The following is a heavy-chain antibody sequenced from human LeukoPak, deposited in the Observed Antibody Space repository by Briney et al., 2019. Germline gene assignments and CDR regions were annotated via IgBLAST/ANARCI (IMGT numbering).Heavy chain of an antibody. CDR3: ARGTTCSGGSCYSWAFDI. CDR2: INPNSGGT. D-gene: IGHD2-15*01. CDR1: GYTFTGYY. V-gene: IGHV1-2*02. J-gene: IGHJ3*02. Sequence: ASVKVSCKASGYTFTGYYMHWVRQAPGQGLEWMGWINPNSGGTNYAQKFQGRVTMTRDTSISTAYMELSRLRSDDTAVYYCARGTTCSGGSCYSWAFDIWGQGTMVTVSS.